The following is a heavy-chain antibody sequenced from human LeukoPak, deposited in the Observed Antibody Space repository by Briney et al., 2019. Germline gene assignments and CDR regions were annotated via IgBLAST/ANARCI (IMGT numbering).Heavy chain of an antibody. CDR2: INNDGSST. D-gene: IGHD7-27*01. Sequence: PGGSLRLSCAASGYTFGSYWMYWVRQAPGKGLVWVSRINNDGSSTIYADSVKGRFTISRDNSKNTLYLQMSSLRAEDTAVYYCLGRLDKDWGQGTLVTVSS. CDR3: LGRLDKD. J-gene: IGHJ4*02. V-gene: IGHV3-74*01. CDR1: GYTFGSYW.